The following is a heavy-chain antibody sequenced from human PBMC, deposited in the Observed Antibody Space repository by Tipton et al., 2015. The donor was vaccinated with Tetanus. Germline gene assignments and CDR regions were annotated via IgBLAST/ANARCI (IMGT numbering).Heavy chain of an antibody. CDR2: IYFQGST. D-gene: IGHD3-10*01. V-gene: IGHV4-39*01. CDR3: ARHLYGYWFDP. Sequence: LVKPTETLSLTCTVSGGSISDKKYYWGWIRQPPGKGLEWIASIYFQGSTYYSPSLKTRVTIAVDTAQNLFSLRLTSVTAADTAMYYCARHLYGYWFDPWGQGALVTVSS. J-gene: IGHJ5*02. CDR1: GGSISDKKYY.